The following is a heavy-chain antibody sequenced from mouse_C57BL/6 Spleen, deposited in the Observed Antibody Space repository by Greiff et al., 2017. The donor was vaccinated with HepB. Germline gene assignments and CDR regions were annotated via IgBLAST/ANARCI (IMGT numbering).Heavy chain of an antibody. CDR2: IYPGDGDT. J-gene: IGHJ4*01. D-gene: IGHD1-1*01. V-gene: IGHV1-82*01. CDR1: GYAFSSSW. Sequence: QVQLKQSGPELVKPGASVKISCKASGYAFSSSWMNWVKQRPGKGLEWIGRIYPGDGDTNYNGKFKGKATLTADKSSSTAYMQLSSLTSEDSAVYFCARESTVVAMDYWGQGTSVTVSS. CDR3: ARESTVVAMDY.